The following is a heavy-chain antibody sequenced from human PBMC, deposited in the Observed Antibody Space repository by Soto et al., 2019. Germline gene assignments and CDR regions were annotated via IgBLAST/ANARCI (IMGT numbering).Heavy chain of an antibody. D-gene: IGHD3-3*01. CDR1: GGSISSHY. V-gene: IGHV4-59*11. J-gene: IGHJ6*02. CDR3: ARLTRSGRYYYGMDV. CDR2: IYYSGST. Sequence: SETLSLTCTVSGGSISSHYWSWIRQPPGKGLEWIGYIYYSGSTNYNPSLKSRVTISVDTSKNQFSLKLSSVTAADTAVYYCARLTRSGRYYYGMDVWGQGTTVTVS.